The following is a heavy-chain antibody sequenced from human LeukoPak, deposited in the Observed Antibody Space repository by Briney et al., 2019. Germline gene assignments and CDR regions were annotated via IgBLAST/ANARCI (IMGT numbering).Heavy chain of an antibody. CDR2: ISGSGGST. J-gene: IGHJ4*02. D-gene: IGHD3-10*01. CDR3: AKDHGMVRGVGIFDY. CDR1: GFTFSSYA. V-gene: IGHV3-23*01. Sequence: GGSLRLSCAASGFTFSSYAMSWVRQAPGKGLEWVSAISGSGGSTYYADSVKGRFTISRDNSKNTLYLQMTSLRAEDTAVYYCAKDHGMVRGVGIFDYWGQGTLVTVSS.